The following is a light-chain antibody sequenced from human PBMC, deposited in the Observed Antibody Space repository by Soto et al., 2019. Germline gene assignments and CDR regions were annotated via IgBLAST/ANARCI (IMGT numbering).Light chain of an antibody. V-gene: IGLV2-14*01. CDR3: SSYTSSTTVV. J-gene: IGLJ3*02. CDR2: EVS. CDR1: SSDIGGYNY. Sequence: QSALTQPASVSGSPGQSITISCSGTSSDIGGYNYVSWYQQHPGKAPKLVICEVSDRPSGVSNRFSGSKSGNTASLTISGLQAEDDADYYCSSYTSSTTVVFGGGTKLTVL.